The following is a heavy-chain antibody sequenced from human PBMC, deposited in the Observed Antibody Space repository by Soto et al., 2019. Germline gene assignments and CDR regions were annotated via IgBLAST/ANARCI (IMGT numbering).Heavy chain of an antibody. J-gene: IGHJ2*01. V-gene: IGHV4-34*01. CDR3: AREVPSRYFEL. Sequence: QVRLQQWGAGLLKPSETLPLTCAVYGGSFSDYYWSWIRQPPGKGLEWIGEINHSGSTNYNPSLKGRGTISVDTSKNQFSLKLNSVTAADTAVYYWAREVPSRYFELWGRGSPVTVSS. CDR2: INHSGST. D-gene: IGHD3-10*01. CDR1: GGSFSDYY.